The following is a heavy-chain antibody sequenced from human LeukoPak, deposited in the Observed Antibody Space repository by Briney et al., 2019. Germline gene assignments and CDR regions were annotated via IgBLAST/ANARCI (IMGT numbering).Heavy chain of an antibody. D-gene: IGHD2-8*01. CDR1: GFTFSSYW. Sequence: GGSLRLSCAASGFTFSSYWMHWVRQAPGKGLVWVSRINSDGSSTSYADSVKGRFTISRDNAKNTLYLQMNSLRAEDTAVYYCARDFGDCTNGVCYYYYYMDVWGKGTTVTVSS. V-gene: IGHV3-74*01. CDR2: INSDGSST. CDR3: ARDFGDCTNGVCYYYYYMDV. J-gene: IGHJ6*03.